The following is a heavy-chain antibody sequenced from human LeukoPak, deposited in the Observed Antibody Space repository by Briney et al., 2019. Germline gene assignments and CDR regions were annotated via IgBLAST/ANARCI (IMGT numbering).Heavy chain of an antibody. Sequence: PGGSLRLSCAASGFTFSSYGMHWVRQAPGRGLEWVAVISYDGSNKYYADSVKGRFTISRDNSKNTLYLQMNSLRAEDTAVYYCARDPSPFSAHCDHTSCYDDWGQGTLVTVPS. J-gene: IGHJ4*02. CDR3: ARDPSPFSAHCDHTSCYDD. V-gene: IGHV3-30*03. D-gene: IGHD2-2*01. CDR1: GFTFSSYG. CDR2: ISYDGSNK.